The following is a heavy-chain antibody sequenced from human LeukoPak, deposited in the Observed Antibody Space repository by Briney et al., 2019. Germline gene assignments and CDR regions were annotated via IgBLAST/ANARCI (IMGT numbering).Heavy chain of an antibody. CDR1: GFTFSSYW. V-gene: IGHV3-74*01. Sequence: GGSLRLSFAASGFTFSSYWMHWVRQAPGKGLVWVSRINSDGSSTSYADSVKGRFTISRDNAKNTLYLQMNSLRAEDTAVYYCARGRYTSSWSSDYWGQGTLVTVSS. CDR3: ARGRYTSSWSSDY. CDR2: INSDGSST. J-gene: IGHJ4*02. D-gene: IGHD6-13*01.